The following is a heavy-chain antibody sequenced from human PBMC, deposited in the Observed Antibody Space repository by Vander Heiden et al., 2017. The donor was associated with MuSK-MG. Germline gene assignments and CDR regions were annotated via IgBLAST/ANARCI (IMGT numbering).Heavy chain of an antibody. V-gene: IGHV1-3*01. D-gene: IGHD3-22*01. CDR2: INAGNGDT. CDR3: ARDRGFGSSAYHDY. J-gene: IGHJ4*02. CDR1: GFTFASYA. Sequence: QVQLVQSGAEVKKPGASVQVSCKGSGFTFASYARNWVRRAPGQRLTWMGWINAGNGDTKYSQEFQGRVTISRDTSASTAYMELSGLRSEDTAVYYCARDRGFGSSAYHDYWGQGTLVTVSS.